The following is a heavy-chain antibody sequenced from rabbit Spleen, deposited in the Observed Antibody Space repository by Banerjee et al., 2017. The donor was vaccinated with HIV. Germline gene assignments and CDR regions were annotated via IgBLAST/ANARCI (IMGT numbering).Heavy chain of an antibody. D-gene: IGHD6-1*01. CDR1: GFTLSSYY. CDR3: VRGAAIYDNYGSTRLQL. V-gene: IGHV1S7*01. Sequence: QLKESGGGLVQPGGSLKLSCKASGFTLSSYYMNWVRQAPGKGLEWIGYIDPVFGITYYANWVNGRFSISRENAQNTLYLQLNSLTVADTATYFCVRGAAIYDNYGSTRLQLWGQGTLVTVS. CDR2: IDPVFGIT. J-gene: IGHJ6*01.